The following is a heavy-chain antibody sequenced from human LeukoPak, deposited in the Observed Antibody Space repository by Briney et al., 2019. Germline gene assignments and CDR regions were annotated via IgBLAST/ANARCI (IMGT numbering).Heavy chain of an antibody. V-gene: IGHV3-30*02. CDR3: AKTLSSCGGSDY. D-gene: IGHD4-23*01. Sequence: EPGGSLRLSCAAPGFTFSSYGMHWVRQAPGKVLEWVAFIRYDGSNKNYADSVKGRFTISRDKSKNTMYLPMNSLRAEDTTVYYCAKTLSSCGGSDYWGQGTLVTVSS. J-gene: IGHJ4*02. CDR1: GFTFSSYG. CDR2: IRYDGSNK.